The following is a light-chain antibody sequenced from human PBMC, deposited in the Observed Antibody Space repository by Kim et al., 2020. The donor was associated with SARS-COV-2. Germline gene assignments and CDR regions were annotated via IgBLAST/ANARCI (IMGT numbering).Light chain of an antibody. CDR3: AAWDDRLNGPV. Sequence: RQRVTISCSGSSSNIGNNAVNWYQQLPGKAPKLLIYYDDLLPSGVSDRFSGSKSGTSASLAISGLQSEDEADYYCAAWDDRLNGPVFGTATKVTVL. CDR2: YDD. J-gene: IGLJ1*01. V-gene: IGLV1-36*01. CDR1: SSNIGNNA.